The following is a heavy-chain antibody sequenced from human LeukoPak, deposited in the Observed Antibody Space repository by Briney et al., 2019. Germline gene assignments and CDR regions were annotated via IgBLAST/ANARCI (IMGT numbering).Heavy chain of an antibody. V-gene: IGHV3-23*01. Sequence: GGSLRLSCAASGLTFRTYAMSWVRQAPGKGLEWVSSISDSGGYTFYADSVKGRFTISRDNSKNTLYLQMNSLRAEDTAVYYCAKGTDAVAGNFDYWGQGTLVTVSS. CDR3: AKGTDAVAGNFDY. CDR1: GLTFRTYA. D-gene: IGHD6-19*01. CDR2: ISDSGGYT. J-gene: IGHJ4*02.